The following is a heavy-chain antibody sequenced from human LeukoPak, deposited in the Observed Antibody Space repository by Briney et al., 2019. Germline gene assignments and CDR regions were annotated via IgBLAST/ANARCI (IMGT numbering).Heavy chain of an antibody. CDR1: GFTFSTYA. V-gene: IGHV3-23*01. CDR3: AKDLAPGGS. Sequence: GGSLRLSCAGSGFTFSTYAMSWVRQAPGKGLEWVSAISGSGGSTYYADSVKGRFTISRENAKNTLYLQMNSLRVEDTAVYYCAKDLAPGGSWGQGTMVTVSS. D-gene: IGHD1-26*01. J-gene: IGHJ3*01. CDR2: ISGSGGST.